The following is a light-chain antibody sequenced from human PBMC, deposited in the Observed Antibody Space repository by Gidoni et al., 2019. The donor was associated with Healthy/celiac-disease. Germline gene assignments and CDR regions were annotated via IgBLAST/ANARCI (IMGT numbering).Light chain of an antibody. CDR1: QDISNY. CDR2: DAS. J-gene: IGKJ4*01. CDR3: QQYDNLPLT. Sequence: DIQMTQSPYSLSASVGDRVTITCPASQDISNYLNWYQQKPGKAPKLLIYDASNVETGVPSRFSGSGSGTDFTFTISSLQPEDIATYYCQQYDNLPLTFGGGTKVEIK. V-gene: IGKV1-33*01.